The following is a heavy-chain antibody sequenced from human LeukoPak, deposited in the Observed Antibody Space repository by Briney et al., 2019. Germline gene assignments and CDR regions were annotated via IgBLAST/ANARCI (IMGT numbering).Heavy chain of an antibody. CDR1: GGSISSYY. V-gene: IGHV4-59*01. D-gene: IGHD3-10*01. Sequence: KPSETLSLTCTVSGGSISSYYWSWIRQPPGKGLEWIGYIYYSGSTNYNPSLKSRVTISVDTSKNQFSLKLSSVTAADTAVYYCVRGSSVTMVRGVIVTYGLDVWGQGTTVTVSS. J-gene: IGHJ6*02. CDR2: IYYSGST. CDR3: VRGSSVTMVRGVIVTYGLDV.